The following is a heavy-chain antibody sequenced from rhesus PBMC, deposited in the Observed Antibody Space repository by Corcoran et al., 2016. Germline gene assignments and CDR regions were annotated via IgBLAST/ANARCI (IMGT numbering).Heavy chain of an antibody. D-gene: IGHD6-31*01. CDR3: ARHTYSSGWYGAY. CDR1: GGSISGHY. CDR2: IGGSNGST. V-gene: IGHV4-165*02. J-gene: IGHJ4*01. Sequence: QVQLQESGPGLVKPSETLSLTCAVSGGSISGHYWNWIRQPPGKGLEWIGDIGGSNGSTYSNPALEGRVTISPDTSKNQFSLRLSSVTAADTAVYYCARHTYSSGWYGAYWGQGVLVTVSS.